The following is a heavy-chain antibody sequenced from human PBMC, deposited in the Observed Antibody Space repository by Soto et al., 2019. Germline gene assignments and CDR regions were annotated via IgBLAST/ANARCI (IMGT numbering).Heavy chain of an antibody. J-gene: IGHJ6*03. CDR1: GFTFSSYS. CDR2: ISSSSSYI. CDR3: ARDMPYYYYMDV. D-gene: IGHD2-2*01. V-gene: IGHV3-21*01. Sequence: PGGSLRLSCAASGFTFSSYSVNWVRQAPGKGLEWVSSISSSSSYIYYADSVKGRFTISRDNAKNSLYLQMNSLRAEDTAVYYCARDMPYYYYMDVWGKGTTVTVSS.